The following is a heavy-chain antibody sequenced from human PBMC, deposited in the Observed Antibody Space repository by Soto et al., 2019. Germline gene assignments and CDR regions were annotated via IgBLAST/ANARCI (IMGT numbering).Heavy chain of an antibody. CDR3: ATARYFDWLPHPPNYFDY. CDR2: FDPEDGET. V-gene: IGHV1-24*01. CDR1: GYTLTELS. D-gene: IGHD3-9*01. Sequence: ASVKVSCKVSGYTLTELSMHWVRQAPGKGLEWMGGFDPEDGETIYAQKFQGRVTMTEDTSTDTAYMELSSLRSEDTAVYYCATARYFDWLPHPPNYFDYWGQGTLVTVS. J-gene: IGHJ4*02.